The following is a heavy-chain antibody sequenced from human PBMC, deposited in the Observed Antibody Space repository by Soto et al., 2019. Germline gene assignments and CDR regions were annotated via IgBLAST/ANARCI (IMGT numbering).Heavy chain of an antibody. D-gene: IGHD4-17*01. V-gene: IGHV4-39*01. CDR1: GASIITDNYF. J-gene: IGHJ4*02. Sequence: SETLSLTCTVSGASIITDNYFWVWIRQSPSRGLELIGSISYSGRTYDNPSLQSRVTISIDASKNQFSLKLTSVTTADTAVYYCARRRASDYGGNHHPYYFDRWGQGALVTVPQ. CDR2: ISYSGRT. CDR3: ARRRASDYGGNHHPYYFDR.